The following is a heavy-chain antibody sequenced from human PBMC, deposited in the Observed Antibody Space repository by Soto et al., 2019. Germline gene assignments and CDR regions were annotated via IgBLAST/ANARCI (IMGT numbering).Heavy chain of an antibody. V-gene: IGHV3-23*01. CDR2: IGVGGTT. CDR3: AKDSPSSDYYRGPFDI. Sequence: EVQLLESGGDLAQPGGSLRLSCTASSFTFNTYIMSWVRQAPGKGLEWVSVIGVGGTTYYADSVKGRFTISRDNSKNTLYLQMNSLRAADTAIYYCAKDSPSSDYYRGPFDIWGQGTVVTVSA. D-gene: IGHD4-17*01. J-gene: IGHJ3*02. CDR1: SFTFNTYI.